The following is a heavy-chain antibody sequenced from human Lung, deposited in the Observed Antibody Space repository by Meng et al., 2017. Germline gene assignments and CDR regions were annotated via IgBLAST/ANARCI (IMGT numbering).Heavy chain of an antibody. J-gene: IGHJ4*02. D-gene: IGHD6-13*01. CDR1: GYTFPDYW. Sequence: QGPRVQSGAEVKKPGAYVKVSCKASGYTFPDYWLHWVRRAPGQGLEWMGRINPKSGDTHYAQRFQGRVTMTGDTSISTAYMELSGLRSDDTAMYYCARDEDISAAGKLFGDYWGQGTLVTVSS. CDR3: ARDEDISAAGKLFGDY. V-gene: IGHV1-2*06. CDR2: INPKSGDT.